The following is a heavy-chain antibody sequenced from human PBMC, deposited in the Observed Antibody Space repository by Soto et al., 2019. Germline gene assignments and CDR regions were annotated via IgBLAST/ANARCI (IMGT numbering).Heavy chain of an antibody. J-gene: IGHJ5*02. CDR1: GGSITRGGYY. CDR3: ARDPAP. V-gene: IGHV4-31*03. CDR2: IYNSGTT. Sequence: QVQLQESGPGLVKPSETLSLTRTVSGGSITRGGYYWSWIRQHPGKGLEWIGYIYNSGTTYYNPSLKSRVTISVDTSKNQFSLILTSVTAADTAVYYCARDPAPWGQGTLVTVSS.